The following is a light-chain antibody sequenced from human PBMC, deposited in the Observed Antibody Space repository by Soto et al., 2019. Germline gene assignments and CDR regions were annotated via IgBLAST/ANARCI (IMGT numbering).Light chain of an antibody. Sequence: EIVLTQSPATLSVSPGERATLFCRASQTVSGNLAWYQQKPGRAPRLLIYDASTRATGVPARFSGSGSDTDFTLTINSLQADDFATYYCQQYDSYSWTFGQGTKVEV. J-gene: IGKJ1*01. CDR2: DAS. CDR3: QQYDSYSWT. V-gene: IGKV3D-15*01. CDR1: QTVSGN.